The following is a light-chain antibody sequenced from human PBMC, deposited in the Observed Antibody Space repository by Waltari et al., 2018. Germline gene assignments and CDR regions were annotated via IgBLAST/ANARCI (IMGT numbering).Light chain of an antibody. CDR1: QSISIY. V-gene: IGKV1-39*01. CDR3: QQSDITPFT. CDR2: GAF. Sequence: DLQMTQSPSSLSASVGDRVTITCRASQSISIYLNWYQQKPGKAPKVLIYGAFRLQSGVPSRFSGSGSGTEFTLTISSLQPEDFATYYCQQSDITPFTFGQGTKLEI. J-gene: IGKJ2*01.